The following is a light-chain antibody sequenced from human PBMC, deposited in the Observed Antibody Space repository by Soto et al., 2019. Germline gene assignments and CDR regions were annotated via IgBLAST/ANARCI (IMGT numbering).Light chain of an antibody. Sequence: QSALTQPASVSGSPGQSITISCTGTSSDVGGYNYVSWYQQHPGKAPKLMIYDVSNRPSGVSNRCSGSKSVNTASLTISGHMPEVEADYYCSSYTSSSTLVFGGGTKLTVL. J-gene: IGLJ2*01. CDR1: SSDVGGYNY. V-gene: IGLV2-14*01. CDR2: DVS. CDR3: SSYTSSSTLV.